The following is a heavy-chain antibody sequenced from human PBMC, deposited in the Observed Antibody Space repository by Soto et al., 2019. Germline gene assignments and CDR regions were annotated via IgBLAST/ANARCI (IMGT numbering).Heavy chain of an antibody. V-gene: IGHV4-59*01. CDR2: IYYSGST. CDR3: ARTSPARGYSYGTQNWFDP. J-gene: IGHJ5*02. CDR1: CRSISSYY. D-gene: IGHD5-18*01. Sequence: PSETLSLTCTVSCRSISSYYWSWILQPPGKGLECIGYIYYSGSTNYTPSLKSRVTISVDTSKNQFSLKLSSVTAADTAVYYCARTSPARGYSYGTQNWFDPWGQGTLVTVS.